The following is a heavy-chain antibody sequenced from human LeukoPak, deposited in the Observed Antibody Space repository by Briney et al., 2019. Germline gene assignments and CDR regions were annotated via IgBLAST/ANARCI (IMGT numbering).Heavy chain of an antibody. V-gene: IGHV3-23*01. CDR1: GFTFSSYA. Sequence: GGSLRLSCAASGFTFSSYAMSWVRQAPGKGLEWVSAISGSGGSTYYADSVKGRFTISRDNSKNTLYLQMNSLRAEDTAVYYCAKEGRHSSGWYGYYYYYMDVWGKGTTVTVSS. D-gene: IGHD6-19*01. J-gene: IGHJ6*03. CDR3: AKEGRHSSGWYGYYYYYMDV. CDR2: ISGSGGST.